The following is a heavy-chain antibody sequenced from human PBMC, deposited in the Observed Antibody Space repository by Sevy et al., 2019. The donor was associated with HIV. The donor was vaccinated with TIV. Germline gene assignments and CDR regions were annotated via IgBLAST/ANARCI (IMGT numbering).Heavy chain of an antibody. CDR2: IIPILGIA. J-gene: IGHJ4*02. Sequence: ASVKVSCKASGGTFSSYAISWVRQAPGQGLEWMGGIIPILGIANYAQKFQGRVTITADKSTSTAYMELSSLRSEDTAVYYCARDKGKLESGSHYFDYWGQGTLVTVSS. V-gene: IGHV1-69*10. CDR1: GGTFSSYA. CDR3: ARDKGKLESGSHYFDY. D-gene: IGHD1-1*01.